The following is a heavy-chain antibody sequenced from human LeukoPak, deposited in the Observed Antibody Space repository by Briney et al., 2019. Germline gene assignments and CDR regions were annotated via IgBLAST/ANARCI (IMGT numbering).Heavy chain of an antibody. D-gene: IGHD6-13*01. V-gene: IGHV1-46*02. J-gene: IGHJ4*02. CDR3: ARAAAAGTVDY. Sequence: GASVKVSCKASGHTRNINIMKWVRQAPGEGLEWMGIINPSGGSTSYAQKFQGRVTMTRDTSTSTVYMELSSLRSEDMAVYYCARAAAAGTVDYWGQGTLVTVSS. CDR2: INPSGGST. CDR1: GHTRNINI.